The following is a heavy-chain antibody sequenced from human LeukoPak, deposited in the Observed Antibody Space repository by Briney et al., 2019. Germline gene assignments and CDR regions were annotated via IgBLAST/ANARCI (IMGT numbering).Heavy chain of an antibody. J-gene: IGHJ4*02. CDR3: AREAGYSSSWYEGSLFDY. D-gene: IGHD6-13*01. Sequence: GGSLRLSCAASGFTFRSYAMSWVRQAPGKGLEWVSVIVGSGVTTYYANSVKGRFTISRDSSKSTLYLQMNSLRSEDTAVYYCAREAGYSSSWYEGSLFDYWGQGTLVTVSS. CDR1: GFTFRSYA. CDR2: IVGSGVTT. V-gene: IGHV3-23*01.